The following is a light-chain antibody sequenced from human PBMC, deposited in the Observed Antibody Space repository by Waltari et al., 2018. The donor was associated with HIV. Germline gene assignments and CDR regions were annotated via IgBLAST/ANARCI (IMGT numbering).Light chain of an antibody. CDR1: NSDVAAYNL. Sequence: QSALTQPASVSGSPGQSLTISCIGTNSDVAAYNLVSWYQQRPGKAPQLIIYEVNKRSSGVSDRFSASKSGNTASLTLSGLQAEDEANYYCCSFTGRKSLIFGGGTKLTVL. CDR3: CSFTGRKSLI. CDR2: EVN. J-gene: IGLJ2*01. V-gene: IGLV2-23*02.